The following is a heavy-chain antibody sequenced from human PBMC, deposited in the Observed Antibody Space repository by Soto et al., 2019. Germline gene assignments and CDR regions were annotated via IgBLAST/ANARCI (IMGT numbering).Heavy chain of an antibody. V-gene: IGHV3-74*01. J-gene: IGHJ4*02. CDR2: INSDGSSA. D-gene: IGHD6-13*01. Sequence: EVQLVESGGGLVQPGGSLRLPCAASGFTFSTYWMHWVRQAPGKGLVWVSRINSDGSSATYADSVKGRFTVSRDNAKNTLYLQMNSLRAEDTAVYYCASDILAAGFDYGGQGTLVTVSS. CDR1: GFTFSTYW. CDR3: ASDILAAGFDY.